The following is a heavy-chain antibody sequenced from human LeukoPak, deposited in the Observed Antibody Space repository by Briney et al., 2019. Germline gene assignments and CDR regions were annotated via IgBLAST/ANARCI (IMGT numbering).Heavy chain of an antibody. CDR3: AKGYYYDSSGYYVGYYFDY. CDR1: GFTSSSYW. CDR2: IKQDGSEK. V-gene: IGHV3-7*03. Sequence: GGSLRLSCAASGFTSSSYWMSWVRQAPGKGLEWVANIKQDGSEKYYVDSVKGRFTISRDNAKNSLYLQMNSLRAEDTALYYCAKGYYYDSSGYYVGYYFDYWGQGTLVTVSS. D-gene: IGHD3-22*01. J-gene: IGHJ4*02.